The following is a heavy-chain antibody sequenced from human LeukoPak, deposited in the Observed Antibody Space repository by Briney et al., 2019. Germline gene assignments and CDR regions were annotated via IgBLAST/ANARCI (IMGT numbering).Heavy chain of an antibody. CDR2: ISSSSSYI. CDR3: ARDSRVVVINVWFDP. V-gene: IGHV3-21*01. J-gene: IGHJ5*02. D-gene: IGHD3-22*01. Sequence: GGSLRLSCAASGFTFSSYSMNWVRQAPGKGLEWVSSISSSSSYIYYADSVKGRFTISRDNAKNSLYLQTNSLRAEDTAVYYCARDSRVVVINVWFDPWGQGTLVTVSS. CDR1: GFTFSSYS.